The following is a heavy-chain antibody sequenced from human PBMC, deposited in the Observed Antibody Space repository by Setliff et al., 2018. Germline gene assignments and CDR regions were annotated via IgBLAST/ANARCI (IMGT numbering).Heavy chain of an antibody. V-gene: IGHV5-51*01. D-gene: IGHD2-2*01. CDR2: IFPADADT. CDR1: GYSFTDYW. CDR3: AQKHQRASWAFDP. Sequence: GESLKISCKASGYSFTDYWIAWVRQVPGKGLEWMGMIFPADADTRYNPSFKGQVTMSLDRSITTAYLQWDSLKASDTAIYYCAQKHQRASWAFDPWGRGTQVTVSS. J-gene: IGHJ5*02.